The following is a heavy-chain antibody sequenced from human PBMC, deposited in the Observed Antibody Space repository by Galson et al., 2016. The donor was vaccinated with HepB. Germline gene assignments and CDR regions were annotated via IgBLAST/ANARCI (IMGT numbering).Heavy chain of an antibody. CDR3: ARAQTYYHGSGSYFPFDF. J-gene: IGHJ4*01. CDR1: GGNFNSYA. V-gene: IGHV1-69*04. D-gene: IGHD3-10*01. CDR2: IIPILGLA. Sequence: SVKVSCKASGGNFNSYAFSWVRQAPGQGLEWMGRIIPILGLANYAQKFQGRVTITADKSTSTAYMELSSLGSEDTAVYYCARAQTYYHGSGSYFPFDFWGHGTLVTVSS.